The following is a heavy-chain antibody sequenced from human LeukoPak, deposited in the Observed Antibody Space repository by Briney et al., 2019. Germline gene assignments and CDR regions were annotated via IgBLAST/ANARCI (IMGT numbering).Heavy chain of an antibody. CDR2: IRSKAYGGTT. D-gene: IGHD3-22*01. J-gene: IGHJ3*02. Sequence: GGSLRLSCTASGFTFGDYAMSWVRQAPGKGLEWVGFIRSKAYGGTTEYAASVKGRFTISRDDSRSIAYLQMNSLKTEDTAVYYCTRRYNYDSSGYYYVRDAFDIWGQGTMVTVSS. CDR1: GFTFGDYA. CDR3: TRRYNYDSSGYYYVRDAFDI. V-gene: IGHV3-49*04.